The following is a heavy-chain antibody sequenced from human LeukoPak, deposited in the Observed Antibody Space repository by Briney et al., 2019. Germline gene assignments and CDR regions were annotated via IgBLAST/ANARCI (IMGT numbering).Heavy chain of an antibody. CDR3: AKVFRDGYNYPFDY. V-gene: IGHV3-23*01. Sequence: GGSLRLSCAASGFTFSNYAMNWVRQAPGKGLEWVSTIGSSGGSTYYADSVKGRFTISRDNSKDTLYLQMNSLRAEDTAVYYCAKVFRDGYNYPFDYWGQGTLVTVSS. CDR1: GFTFSNYA. J-gene: IGHJ4*02. CDR2: IGSSGGST. D-gene: IGHD5-24*01.